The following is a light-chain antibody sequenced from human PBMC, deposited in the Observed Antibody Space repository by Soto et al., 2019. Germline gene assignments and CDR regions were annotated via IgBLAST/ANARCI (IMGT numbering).Light chain of an antibody. J-gene: IGKJ5*01. CDR3: QQYNNWPIT. CDR2: GAS. CDR1: QSVSSN. V-gene: IGKV3-15*01. Sequence: EIVMTQSPATLSVSPGERATLSCRASQSVSSNLAWYQQKPGQAPRLLIYGASTRATGIPARFSGSGSGTEITLTISSLHSEDFAVYYCQQYNNWPITFGQGTRLEIK.